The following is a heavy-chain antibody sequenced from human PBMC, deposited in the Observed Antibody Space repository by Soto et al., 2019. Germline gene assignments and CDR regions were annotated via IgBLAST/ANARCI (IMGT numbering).Heavy chain of an antibody. Sequence: EVQLVESGGGLVKPGGALRLSCAASGLSFTYAWMSWVRQAPGKGLEWVGRIKSKNDGGTTDNAASVEGRFTVSRDDSKNTLYLQMNSLKTEDTAVYYCTTHQAYNRGLVPPDAFDIWGQGTMVTVSS. V-gene: IGHV3-15*01. CDR3: TTHQAYNRGLVPPDAFDI. CDR2: IKSKNDGGTT. D-gene: IGHD6-19*01. CDR1: GLSFTYAW. J-gene: IGHJ3*02.